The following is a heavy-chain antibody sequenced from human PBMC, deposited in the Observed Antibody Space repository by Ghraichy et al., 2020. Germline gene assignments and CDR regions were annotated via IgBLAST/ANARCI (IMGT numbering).Heavy chain of an antibody. D-gene: IGHD3/OR15-3a*01. CDR2: IKEDGSDK. J-gene: IGHJ4*02. V-gene: IGHV3-7*03. Sequence: GESLRLSCAASGLNFKNYWMTWVRQAPGKGPEWVATIKEDGSDKYYVDSVEGRFTISRDNAKNSLYLQMNTLRAEDTAVYFWARGGSDSSLDWIYWGQGTLVAVSS. CDR3: ARGGSDSSLDWIY. CDR1: GLNFKNYW.